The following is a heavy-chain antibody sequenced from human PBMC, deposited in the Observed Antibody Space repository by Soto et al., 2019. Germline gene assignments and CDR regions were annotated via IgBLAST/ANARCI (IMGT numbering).Heavy chain of an antibody. CDR1: GYTFTSYD. D-gene: IGHD3-9*01. Sequence: GASVKVSCKASGYTFTSYDINWVRQATGQGLEWMGWMNPNSGNTGYAQKFQGRVTMTRNTSISTAYMELSSLRSEDTAVYYCARSLRYFDWLLVNWFDPWGKGTLVTVSS. CDR3: ARSLRYFDWLLVNWFDP. CDR2: MNPNSGNT. V-gene: IGHV1-8*01. J-gene: IGHJ5*02.